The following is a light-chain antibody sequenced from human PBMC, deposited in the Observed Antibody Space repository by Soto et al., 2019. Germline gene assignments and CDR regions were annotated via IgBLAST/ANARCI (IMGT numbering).Light chain of an antibody. CDR1: QVITSF. Sequence: IQLTQSPSSLSASVGDRVTITCRASQVITSFLAWYQQKPGKAPKLLIYAASTLESGVPSRFSGSRSGTDFTLTISSLQPEDFATYSCQQLNSYPITFGQGTRLEIK. CDR3: QQLNSYPIT. J-gene: IGKJ5*01. CDR2: AAS. V-gene: IGKV1-9*01.